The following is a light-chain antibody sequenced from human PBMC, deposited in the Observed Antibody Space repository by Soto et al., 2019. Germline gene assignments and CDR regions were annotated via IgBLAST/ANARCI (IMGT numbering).Light chain of an antibody. CDR1: QSVKTN. CDR3: QQYNDWPPWT. V-gene: IGKV3-15*01. J-gene: IGKJ1*01. Sequence: EVVMTQSPVTLSVSPGEGATLSCRASQSVKTNLAWYQQKPGQAPRLLIYGASRATGVPARFSGGGSGTEFTLTITSLQSEDFAVYYCQQYNDWPPWTFGQGTKVEVK. CDR2: GA.